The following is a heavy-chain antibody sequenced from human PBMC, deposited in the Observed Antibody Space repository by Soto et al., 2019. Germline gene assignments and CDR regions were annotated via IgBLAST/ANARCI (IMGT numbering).Heavy chain of an antibody. CDR1: GGSISSYY. CDR3: ARVVVVVPAAHMDV. J-gene: IGHJ6*03. V-gene: IGHV4-59*01. Sequence: SETLSLTCTVSGGSISSYYWSWIRQPPGKGLEWNGYINYSGSTNHNPSPKSRVTISVATSKNQVSLKLSSVTAADPAVYYCARVVVVVPAAHMDVWGKGTTVTVSS. CDR2: INYSGST. D-gene: IGHD2-2*01.